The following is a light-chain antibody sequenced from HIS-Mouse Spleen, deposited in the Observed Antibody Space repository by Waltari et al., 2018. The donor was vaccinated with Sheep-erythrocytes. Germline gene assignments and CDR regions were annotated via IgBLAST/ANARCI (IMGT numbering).Light chain of an antibody. CDR1: DVGGYNY. CDR2: GAS. J-gene: IGKJ2*01. V-gene: IGKV3-20*01. Sequence: TQPRSVSGSPGQSVTISCTGTSSDVGGYNYVSWYQQKPGQAPRLLIYGASSRATCIPDRFSGSGSGTDFTLTISRLEPEDFAVYYCQQYGSSPTFGQGTKLEIK. CDR3: QQYGSSPT.